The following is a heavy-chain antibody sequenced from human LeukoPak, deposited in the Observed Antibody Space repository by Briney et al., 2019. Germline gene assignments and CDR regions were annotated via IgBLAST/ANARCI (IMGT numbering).Heavy chain of an antibody. J-gene: IGHJ3*02. V-gene: IGHV4-61*02. CDR1: GDSISSGDYY. CDR2: ISSSGST. CDR3: ARGPYSYDSSGAFDI. D-gene: IGHD3-22*01. Sequence: ASETLSLTCTVSGDSISSGDYYWSWIRQPAGKGLEWIGRISSSGSTNYNPSLKSRVTISVDTSKNQFSLKLSSVTAADTAVYFCARGPYSYDSSGAFDIWGQGTMVTVSS.